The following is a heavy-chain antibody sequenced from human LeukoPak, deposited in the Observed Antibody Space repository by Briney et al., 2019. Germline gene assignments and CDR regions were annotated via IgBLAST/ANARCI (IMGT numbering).Heavy chain of an antibody. D-gene: IGHD4-17*01. J-gene: IGHJ4*02. CDR3: ARVAQVTTHFDY. V-gene: IGHV3-21*01. CDR1: GFTFSSYS. Sequence: PGGSLRLSCAASGFTFSSYSMNWVRQAPGKGLEWVSSISSSSSYIYYADSVKGRFTISRDNAKNSLYLQKNSLRAEDTAVYYCARVAQVTTHFDYWGQGTLVTVSS. CDR2: ISSSSSYI.